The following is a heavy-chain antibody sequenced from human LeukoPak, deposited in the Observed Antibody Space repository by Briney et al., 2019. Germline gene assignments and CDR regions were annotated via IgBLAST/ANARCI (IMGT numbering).Heavy chain of an antibody. D-gene: IGHD3-22*01. Sequence: GGSLRLSCAASGFTFSSYWMSWVRQAPGKGLEWVANIKQDGSEKYYVDSVKGRFTISRDNAKNSLYLQMYSLRAEDTAVYYCARDYYDSSGYYLDWGQGTLVTVSS. CDR2: IKQDGSEK. CDR1: GFTFSSYW. J-gene: IGHJ4*02. V-gene: IGHV3-7*01. CDR3: ARDYYDSSGYYLD.